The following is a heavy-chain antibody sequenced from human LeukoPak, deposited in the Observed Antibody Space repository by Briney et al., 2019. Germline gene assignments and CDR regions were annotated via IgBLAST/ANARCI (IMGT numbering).Heavy chain of an antibody. CDR2: ISGSGGRT. V-gene: IGHV3-23*01. CDR1: GFTFSTYA. J-gene: IGHJ4*02. CDR3: AKDITFGGVIVLDS. Sequence: PGGSLRLSCEASGFTFSTYAMSWVRQAPGKGLEWVSVISGSGGRTYYADSVKGRVTISRDNSKNTLYLQMNSLRAEDTAVYYCAKDITFGGVIVLDSWGQGTLVTVSS. D-gene: IGHD3-16*02.